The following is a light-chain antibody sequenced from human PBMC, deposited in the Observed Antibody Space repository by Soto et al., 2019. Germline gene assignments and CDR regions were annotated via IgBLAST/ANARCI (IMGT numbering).Light chain of an antibody. CDR2: DAS. J-gene: IGKJ1*01. CDR1: QRISGW. Sequence: DIQMTQSPSALSASVGDRVTITCRASQRISGWLAWFQQKPGKAPKLLIYDASSLESGVPSRFSGSGSGTEFTLTITSLQPDDFATYYCQQYVFYRGTFGQGTKVEIK. V-gene: IGKV1-5*01. CDR3: QQYVFYRGT.